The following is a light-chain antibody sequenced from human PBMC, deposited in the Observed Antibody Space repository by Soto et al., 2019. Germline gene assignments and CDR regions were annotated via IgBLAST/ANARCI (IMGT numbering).Light chain of an antibody. CDR3: QQYYTTLS. Sequence: IVMTQSPDSLAVSLGERATINCKSSQSGLYNSDNKNYLAWYQQKAGQPPKLLIYWASTRDPGVPDRFSGSGSGADFTLTINNLQAEDVAVYYCQQYYTTLSFGGGTKVEIK. V-gene: IGKV4-1*01. CDR1: QSGLYNSDNKNY. J-gene: IGKJ4*01. CDR2: WAS.